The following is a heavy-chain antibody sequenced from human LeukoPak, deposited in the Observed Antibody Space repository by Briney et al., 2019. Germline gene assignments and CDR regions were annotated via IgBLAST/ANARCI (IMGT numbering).Heavy chain of an antibody. CDR2: INAGNGNT. V-gene: IGHV1-3*03. Sequence: GASVKVSCKASGYTFTSYAMHWVRQAPGQRLEWMGWINAGNGNTKYSQEFQGRVTITRDTSASTAYMELSSLRSEDMAVYYCARDPGRGYSGYDPTYYFDYWGQGTLVTVSS. CDR1: GYTFTSYA. D-gene: IGHD5-12*01. J-gene: IGHJ4*02. CDR3: ARDPGRGYSGYDPTYYFDY.